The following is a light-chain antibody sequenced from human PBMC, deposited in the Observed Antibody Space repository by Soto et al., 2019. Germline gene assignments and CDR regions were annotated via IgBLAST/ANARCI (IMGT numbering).Light chain of an antibody. CDR3: CSFAGGATFV. CDR1: SNDVGGYDL. J-gene: IGLJ2*01. V-gene: IGLV2-23*02. Sequence: QSALTQSASVSGSPGQSITISCTGTSNDVGGYDLVSWYQQHPGKAPKLMIYEATKRPSGVSDRFSGSRSGNTASLTISALQAEDEADYSCCSFAGGATFVFGGGTKLTVL. CDR2: EAT.